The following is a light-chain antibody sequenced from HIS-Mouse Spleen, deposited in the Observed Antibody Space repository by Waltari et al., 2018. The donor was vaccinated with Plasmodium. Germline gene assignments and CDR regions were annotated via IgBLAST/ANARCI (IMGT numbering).Light chain of an antibody. J-gene: IGKJ3*01. Sequence: DIHVTQSPSSLSASVGDRVTIICQASQDISNYLNWYQQKPGKAPKLLIYDASNLETGVPSRFSGSGSGTDFTFTISSLQPEDIATYYCQQYDNLPPLFTFGPGTKVDIK. CDR2: DAS. CDR3: QQYDNLPPLFT. V-gene: IGKV1-33*01. CDR1: QDISNY.